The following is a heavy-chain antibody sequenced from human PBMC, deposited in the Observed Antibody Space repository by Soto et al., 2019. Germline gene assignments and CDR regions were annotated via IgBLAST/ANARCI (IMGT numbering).Heavy chain of an antibody. D-gene: IGHD1-26*01. J-gene: IGHJ4*02. Sequence: QITLRESGPTRVRPTQTLSLTCTFSGFSLHTSGVGVGWIRQPPGKALEWLALIYWDDDKRYSPSLKSRHSITKDTSENQVVLTMTNMDPVDTATYYGAYRALYSGSYWDGGYFDYWGQGTLITVSS. CDR3: AYRALYSGSYWDGGYFDY. CDR2: IYWDDDK. V-gene: IGHV2-5*02. CDR1: GFSLHTSGVG.